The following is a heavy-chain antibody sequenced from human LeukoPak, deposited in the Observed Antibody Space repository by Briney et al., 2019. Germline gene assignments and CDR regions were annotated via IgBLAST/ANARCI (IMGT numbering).Heavy chain of an antibody. CDR2: MNPNSGDT. CDR1: GYTFTSYD. Sequence: ASVKVSCKASGYTFTSYDINWVRQATGQGLEWMGWMNPNSGDTVYAQKFQGRVTMTRNTSISTSYMDPSSLRSEDTAVHYCARGHFYSRGHYFDYWGQGTLVTVSS. CDR3: ARGHFYSRGHYFDY. D-gene: IGHD3-22*01. J-gene: IGHJ4*02. V-gene: IGHV1-8*01.